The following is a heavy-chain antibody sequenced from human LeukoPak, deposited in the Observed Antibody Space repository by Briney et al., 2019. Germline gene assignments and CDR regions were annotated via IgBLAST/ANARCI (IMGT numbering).Heavy chain of an antibody. CDR1: GGSFSGYY. D-gene: IGHD2-2*01. J-gene: IGHJ3*02. V-gene: IGHV4-34*01. CDR2: INHSGST. Sequence: PAETLSLTCAVYGGSFSGYYWSWIRQPPGKGLEWIGEINHSGSTNYNPSLKSRVTISVDTSKNQFSLKLSSVTAADTAVYYCARIPYCSCTSCYFPNAFDIWGQGTMVTVSS. CDR3: ARIPYCSCTSCYFPNAFDI.